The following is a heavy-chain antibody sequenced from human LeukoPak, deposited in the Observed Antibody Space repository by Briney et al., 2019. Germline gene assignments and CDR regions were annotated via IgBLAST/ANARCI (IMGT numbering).Heavy chain of an antibody. V-gene: IGHV3-33*01. CDR1: GFTFSSYG. CDR3: ARDTTYDSSGYSHY. Sequence: GRSLRLSCAASGFTFSSYGMHWVRQAPGKGLEGVAVIWYDGSNKYYADSVKGRFTISRDNSKNTLYLQMNSLRAEDTAVYYCARDTTYDSSGYSHYWGQGTLVTVSS. J-gene: IGHJ4*02. D-gene: IGHD3-22*01. CDR2: IWYDGSNK.